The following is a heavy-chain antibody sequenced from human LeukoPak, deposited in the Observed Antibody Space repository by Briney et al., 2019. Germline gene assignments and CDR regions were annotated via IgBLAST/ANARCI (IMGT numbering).Heavy chain of an antibody. CDR3: ARDRVAFDY. V-gene: IGHV3-23*01. D-gene: IGHD2-15*01. Sequence: GGSLRLSCETSDFSFSNYAMSWVRQAPGRGLEWVSGINYGDGATYYADSVKGRFTISRDNSKNTLSLQMNSLRAEDTAVYYCARDRVAFDYWGQGTLVTVSS. CDR2: INYGDGAT. J-gene: IGHJ4*02. CDR1: DFSFSNYA.